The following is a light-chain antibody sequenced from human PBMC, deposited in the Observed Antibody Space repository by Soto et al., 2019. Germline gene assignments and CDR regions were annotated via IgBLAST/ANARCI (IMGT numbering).Light chain of an antibody. V-gene: IGKV4-1*01. CDR2: WAS. J-gene: IGKJ2*01. CDR3: QQYYSTLMYT. CDR1: QSVLYSSNNKNY. Sequence: DIVMTQSPDSLAVSLGESATINCKSSQSVLYSSNNKNYLAWYQQKPGQPPKLLIYWASTRESGVPDRFSGSGSGTDFTLTIRSMQAEDVAVYYCQQYYSTLMYTFGQGTKLEIK.